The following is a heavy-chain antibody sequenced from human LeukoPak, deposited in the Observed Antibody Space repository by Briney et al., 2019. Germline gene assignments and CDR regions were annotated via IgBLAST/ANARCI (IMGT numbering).Heavy chain of an antibody. V-gene: IGHV4-34*01. J-gene: IGHJ6*03. Sequence: PSETLSLTCAVYGGSFSGYYWSWIRQPPGKGLEWIGEINHSGSTNYNPSLKSRVTISVDTSKNQFSLELSSVTAADTAVYYCAGSGSYYNARDYYYYYYYMDVWGKGTTVTVSS. D-gene: IGHD3-10*01. CDR2: INHSGST. CDR3: AGSGSYYNARDYYYYYYYMDV. CDR1: GGSFSGYY.